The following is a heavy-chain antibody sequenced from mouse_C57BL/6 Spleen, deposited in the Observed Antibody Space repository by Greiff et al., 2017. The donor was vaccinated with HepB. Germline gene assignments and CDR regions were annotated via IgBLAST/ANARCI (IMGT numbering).Heavy chain of an antibody. D-gene: IGHD1-1*02. CDR1: GYTFTDYY. V-gene: IGHV1-76*01. J-gene: IGHJ3*01. Sequence: QVQLKESGAELVRPGASVKLSCKASGYTFTDYYINWVKQRPGQGLEWIARIYPGSGNTYYNEKFKGKATLTAEKSSSTAYMQLSSLTSEDSAVYFCAREGGGKGAWFAYWGQGTLVTVSA. CDR2: IYPGSGNT. CDR3: AREGGGKGAWFAY.